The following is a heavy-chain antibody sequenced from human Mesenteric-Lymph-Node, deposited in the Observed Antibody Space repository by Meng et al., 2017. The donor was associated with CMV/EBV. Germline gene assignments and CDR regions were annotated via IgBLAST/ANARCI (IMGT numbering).Heavy chain of an antibody. CDR1: GFTFSNYA. CDR2: ISADGGST. D-gene: IGHD1-26*01. CDR3: AKDKGGLLPWYYFES. Sequence: GGSLRLSCAASGFTFSNYAMSWVRQSPGKGLEWVATISADGGSTYIADSVKGRFTVSRDNSKNTLYLQATSLRVEDTAVYYCAKDKGGLLPWYYFESWGQGTLVTVSS. V-gene: IGHV3-23*01. J-gene: IGHJ4*02.